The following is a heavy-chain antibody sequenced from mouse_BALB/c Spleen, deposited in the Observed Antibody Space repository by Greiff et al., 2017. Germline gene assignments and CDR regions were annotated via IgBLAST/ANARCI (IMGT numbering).Heavy chain of an antibody. CDR2: ISYSGST. D-gene: IGHD1-1*01. CDR1: GDSITSGY. Sequence: EVQLVESGPSLVKPSQTLSLTCSVTGDSITSGYWNWIRKFPGNKLEYMGYISYSGSTYYNPSLKSRISITRDTSKNQYYLQLNSVTTEDTATYYCAIITTPHRGFDYWGQGTTLTVSS. V-gene: IGHV3-8*02. J-gene: IGHJ2*01. CDR3: AIITTPHRGFDY.